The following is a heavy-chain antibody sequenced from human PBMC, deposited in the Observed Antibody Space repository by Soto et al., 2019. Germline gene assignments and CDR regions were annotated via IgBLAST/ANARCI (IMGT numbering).Heavy chain of an antibody. J-gene: IGHJ5*02. CDR3: AKLSCTSSTCYFPGWFDP. CDR2: VYYSGSS. CDR1: GDSISGGASF. V-gene: IGHV4-31*03. D-gene: IGHD2-2*01. Sequence: SETLSLTCTVSGDSISGGASFWSWIRQPPGKGLEWIANVYYSGSSYNNPSLKSRLTISVDTTKNQFSLQLKSMTAADTAVYYCAKLSCTSSTCYFPGWFDPWGQGTLVTVSS.